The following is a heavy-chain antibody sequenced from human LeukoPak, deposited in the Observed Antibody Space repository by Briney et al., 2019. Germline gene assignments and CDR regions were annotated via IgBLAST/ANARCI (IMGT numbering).Heavy chain of an antibody. D-gene: IGHD3-10*01. Sequence: PSETLALTCTVSGGAISSSSYYWGWIRQPPGKGLEWIGSIYYSGSTYYNPSLKSRVTISVDTSKNQFSLKLSSVTAADTAVYYCARGDYSHYGSGRHNWFDPWGQGTLVTVSS. CDR2: IYYSGST. V-gene: IGHV4-39*07. CDR3: ARGDYSHYGSGRHNWFDP. CDR1: GGAISSSSYY. J-gene: IGHJ5*02.